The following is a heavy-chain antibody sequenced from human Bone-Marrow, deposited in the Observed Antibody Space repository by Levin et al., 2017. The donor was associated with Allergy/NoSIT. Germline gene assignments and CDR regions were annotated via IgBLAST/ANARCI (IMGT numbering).Heavy chain of an antibody. Sequence: PSETLSLMCTVSGGSVSSLSHYWSWVRQPPGKGLEWIGHMFYRGSTDYNPSLEGRVTISVDTSKNQFSLRLSSVTAADTAIYYCARGFCNGAACYSGIFDSWGQGNLVTVSS. V-gene: IGHV4-61*01. CDR2: MFYRGST. CDR1: GGSVSSLSHY. CDR3: ARGFCNGAACYSGIFDS. J-gene: IGHJ4*02. D-gene: IGHD2-15*01.